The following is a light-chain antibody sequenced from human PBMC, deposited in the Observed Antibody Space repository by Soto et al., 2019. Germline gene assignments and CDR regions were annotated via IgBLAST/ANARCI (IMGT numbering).Light chain of an antibody. CDR2: GAS. CDR3: KQRSNWSEIT. CDR1: QSVGSD. V-gene: IGKV3-15*01. J-gene: IGKJ5*01. Sequence: EIVMTQSAASLCVSPGEGATLXCRASQSVGSDLVWFQQKPGKAPRLLIYGASTRATGIQARLSGSGSGKEFTLIISSLEPEDFAVYCCKQRSNWSEITFGQGTRLEIK.